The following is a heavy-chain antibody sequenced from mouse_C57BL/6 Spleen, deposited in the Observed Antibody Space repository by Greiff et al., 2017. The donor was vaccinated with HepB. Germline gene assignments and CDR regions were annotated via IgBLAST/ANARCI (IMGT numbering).Heavy chain of an antibody. D-gene: IGHD1-1*01. CDR1: GYTFTDYY. J-gene: IGHJ4*01. Sequence: QVQLQQSGAELVRPGASVKLSCKASGYTFTDYYINWVKQRPGQGLEWIARIYPGSGNTYYNEKFKGKATLTAEKSSSTAYMQLSSLTSEDSAVYVCARDYGSSYILMDYWGQGTSVTVSS. CDR3: ARDYGSSYILMDY. CDR2: IYPGSGNT. V-gene: IGHV1-76*01.